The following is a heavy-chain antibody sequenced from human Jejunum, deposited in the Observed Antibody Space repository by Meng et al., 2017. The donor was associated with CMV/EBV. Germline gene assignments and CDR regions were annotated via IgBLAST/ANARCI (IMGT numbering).Heavy chain of an antibody. CDR3: LTWGPKNAN. V-gene: IGHV1-8*02. J-gene: IGHJ4*02. CDR1: GYTFSNYD. Sequence: SCKASGYTFSNYDMNWVRQATGQGREWMGWMNPNSGDTGYGQKVQGRVTMTTNTSIRTSYMELSSLTCEDTAVYDWLTWGPKNANWGQGTLVTVSS. D-gene: IGHD7-27*01. CDR2: MNPNSGDT.